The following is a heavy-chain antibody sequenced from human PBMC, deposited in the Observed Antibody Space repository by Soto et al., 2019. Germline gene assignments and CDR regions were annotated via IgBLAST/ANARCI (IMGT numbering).Heavy chain of an antibody. J-gene: IGHJ4*02. Sequence: QLQLQESGPGLVKPSETLSLTCTVSGGSISSSSYYWGWIRQPPGKGLEWIGSIYYSGSTYYNPSLKSRVTTPVDTPKTQFSLKLSSVTAADTAVYYCARHTPAISISDHWGQGTLVTVSS. V-gene: IGHV4-39*01. CDR2: IYYSGST. CDR3: ARHTPAISISDH. D-gene: IGHD2-15*01. CDR1: GGSISSSSYY.